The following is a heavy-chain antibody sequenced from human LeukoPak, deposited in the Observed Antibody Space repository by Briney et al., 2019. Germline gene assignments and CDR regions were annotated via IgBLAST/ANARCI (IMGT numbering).Heavy chain of an antibody. CDR3: ARDRITMVRGYGMDV. CDR1: GYSISSGYY. D-gene: IGHD3-10*01. J-gene: IGHJ6*02. V-gene: IGHV4-38-2*02. CDR2: IYHSGST. Sequence: PSETLSLTCTVSGYSISSGYYWGWIRQPPGKGLEWIGSIYHSGSTNYNPSLKSRVTISVDTSKNQFSLKLSSVTAADTAVYYCARDRITMVRGYGMDVWGQGTTVTVSS.